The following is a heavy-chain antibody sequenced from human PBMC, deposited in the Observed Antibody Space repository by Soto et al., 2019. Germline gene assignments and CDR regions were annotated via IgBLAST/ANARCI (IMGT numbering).Heavy chain of an antibody. Sequence: DVQLWESVGGLVQPGGSLRLSCAASGFSFGSYALSWVRQAPGKGLEWLGRIRNKPNGHTTAYAASVKGRFTISRDDSKNLVYLQMNSLKSEDTALYYCSTTVITAPLFEYWGQGTLVAVSS. CDR3: STTVITAPLFEY. J-gene: IGHJ4*02. CDR2: IRNKPNGHTT. CDR1: GFSFGSYA. V-gene: IGHV3-72*01. D-gene: IGHD2-21*02.